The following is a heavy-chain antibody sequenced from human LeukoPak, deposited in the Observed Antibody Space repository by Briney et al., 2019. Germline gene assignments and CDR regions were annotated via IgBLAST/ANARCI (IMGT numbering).Heavy chain of an antibody. V-gene: IGHV4-34*01. Sequence: SETLSLTCAVSGVSFSGYYWSWIRQPPGKGPVWIGEISHTGRTAYNPSLKNRVTISLDTSKNQFSLTLNFVTAADTAVYYCTTTSPGVPLDFGGQGTLVTVTS. J-gene: IGHJ4*02. D-gene: IGHD3/OR15-3a*01. CDR3: TTTSPGVPLDF. CDR2: ISHTGRT. CDR1: GVSFSGYY.